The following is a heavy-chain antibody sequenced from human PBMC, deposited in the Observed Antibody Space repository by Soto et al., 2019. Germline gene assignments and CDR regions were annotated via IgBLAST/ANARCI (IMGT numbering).Heavy chain of an antibody. V-gene: IGHV3-30*18. CDR3: AKLLSAGTTETYYYYSMDV. D-gene: IGHD1-7*01. Sequence: GGSLRLSCAASGFTFSSYGMHWVRQAPGKGLEWVAVISYDGSNKYYADSVKGRFTISRDNSKNTLYLQMNSLRAEDTAVYYCAKLLSAGTTETYYYYSMDVWGQGTTVTVSS. J-gene: IGHJ6*02. CDR2: ISYDGSNK. CDR1: GFTFSSYG.